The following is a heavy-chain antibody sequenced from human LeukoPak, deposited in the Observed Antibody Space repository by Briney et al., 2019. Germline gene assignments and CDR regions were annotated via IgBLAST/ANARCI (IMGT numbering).Heavy chain of an antibody. CDR3: ARDTLEYSNSPDALDI. CDR2: IGSSGSTV. J-gene: IGHJ3*02. V-gene: IGHV3-48*02. Sequence: PGGSLRLSCAASGFLFSSYGMNWVRQAPGKGLEWVSYIGSSGSTVYYADSVKGRFTISRDNAKNSLYMQMESLRDEDTAIYYCARDTLEYSNSPDALDIWGQGTMVTVSS. CDR1: GFLFSSYG. D-gene: IGHD4-23*01.